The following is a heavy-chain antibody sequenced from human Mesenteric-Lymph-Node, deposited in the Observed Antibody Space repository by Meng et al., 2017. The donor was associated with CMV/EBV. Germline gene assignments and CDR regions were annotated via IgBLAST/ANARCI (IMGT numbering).Heavy chain of an antibody. CDR1: GYTFNSYG. J-gene: IGHJ4*02. V-gene: IGHV1-18*01. Sequence: ASVKVSCKASGYTFNSYGISWVRQAPGQGLEWMGWISAYNGNTNYAQKLQGRVTMTTDTSTSTAYMELRSLRSDDTAVYYCASTAGRYSSSDYWGQGTLVTVSS. CDR2: ISAYNGNT. CDR3: ASTAGRYSSSDY. D-gene: IGHD6-6*01.